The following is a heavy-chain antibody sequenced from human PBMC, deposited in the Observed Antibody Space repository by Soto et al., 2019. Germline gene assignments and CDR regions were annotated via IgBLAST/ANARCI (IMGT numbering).Heavy chain of an antibody. D-gene: IGHD6-13*01. Sequence: PSETLSLTCAVYGGSFSGYYWSWIRQPPGKGLEWIGEINHSGSTNYNPSLKSRVTISVDTSKNQFSLKLSSVTAADTAVYYCARGIAARASKVYYYYYYYMDVWGKGTTVTVSS. V-gene: IGHV4-34*01. CDR2: INHSGST. J-gene: IGHJ6*03. CDR1: GGSFSGYY. CDR3: ARGIAARASKVYYYYYYYMDV.